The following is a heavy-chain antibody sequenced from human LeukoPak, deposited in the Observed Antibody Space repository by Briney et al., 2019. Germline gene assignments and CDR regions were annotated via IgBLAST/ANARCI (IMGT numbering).Heavy chain of an antibody. V-gene: IGHV1-8*02. CDR1: GYTFTNYD. CDR3: ARDGRAVATNFDY. CDR2: MKPNSGNT. D-gene: IGHD5-12*01. J-gene: IGHJ4*02. Sequence: ASVKVSCKASGYTFTNYDIHWVRQATGQGLEWMGWMKPNSGNTGYAQKFQGRVTMSRNTSINTAYTELSSLRSEDTAVYYCARDGRAVATNFDYWGQGTLVTVSS.